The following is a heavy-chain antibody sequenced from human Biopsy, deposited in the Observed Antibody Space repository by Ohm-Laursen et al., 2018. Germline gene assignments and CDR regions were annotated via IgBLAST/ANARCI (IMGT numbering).Heavy chain of an antibody. J-gene: IGHJ2*01. CDR1: GDSISTYY. D-gene: IGHD3-22*01. Sequence: SETLSLTCTVSGDSISTYYWSWIRQPPGKGLPWIGYIYYTGNTDYNPSLQSRVTISVDTSKNHFSLRLRSMTPADTAMYYCARDRGYYSDRTVPGYFDLWGRGTLVTVSS. CDR2: IYYTGNT. CDR3: ARDRGYYSDRTVPGYFDL. V-gene: IGHV4-59*01.